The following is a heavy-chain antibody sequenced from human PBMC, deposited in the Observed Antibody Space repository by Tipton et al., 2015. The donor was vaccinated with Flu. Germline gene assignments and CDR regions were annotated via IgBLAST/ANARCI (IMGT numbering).Heavy chain of an antibody. D-gene: IGHD5-18*01. CDR1: GFIFSDYA. Sequence: SLRLSCVASGFIFSDYAMSWVRQAPGKGLEWVSSIIYGGTTTYCADSVKGRFTISRDDSKNTLYLQMDSLRADDTAVYYCARRGDTYAYQYWGQGTLVTVSS. J-gene: IGHJ4*02. V-gene: IGHV3-23*01. CDR2: IIYGGTTT. CDR3: ARRGDTYAYQY.